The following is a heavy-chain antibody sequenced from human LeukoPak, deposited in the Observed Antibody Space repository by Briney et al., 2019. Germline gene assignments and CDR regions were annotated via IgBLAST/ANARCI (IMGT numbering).Heavy chain of an antibody. D-gene: IGHD6-6*01. CDR2: ISSSGGST. Sequence: GGTLRLSCAASGFTFSSYAMSWVRQAPGKGLEWVSAISSSGGSTFYAESVKGRFTISRDNNENTLYLQMNSLRVEDTAVYYCARAARVTGRPNLGGHFDYWGQGTLVTVSS. J-gene: IGHJ4*02. CDR3: ARAARVTGRPNLGGHFDY. CDR1: GFTFSSYA. V-gene: IGHV3-23*01.